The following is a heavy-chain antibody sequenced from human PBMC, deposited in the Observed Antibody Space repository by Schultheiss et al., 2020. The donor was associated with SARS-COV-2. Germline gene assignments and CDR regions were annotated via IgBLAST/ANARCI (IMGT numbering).Heavy chain of an antibody. D-gene: IGHD2-2*01. CDR2: ISYDGSNK. V-gene: IGHV3-30*04. CDR3: AKDLQDIVVVPAAMFPYYYGMDV. CDR1: GFTFSSYA. Sequence: GGSLRLSCAASGFTFSSYAMHWVRQAPGKGLEWVAVISYDGSNKYYADSVKGRFTISRDNSKNTLYLQMNSLRAEDTAVYYCAKDLQDIVVVPAAMFPYYYGMDVWGQGTTVTVSS. J-gene: IGHJ6*02.